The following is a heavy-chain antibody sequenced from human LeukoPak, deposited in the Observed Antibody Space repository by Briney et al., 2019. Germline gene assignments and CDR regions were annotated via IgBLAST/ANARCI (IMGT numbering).Heavy chain of an antibody. CDR2: FDPEDGET. CDR3: ATAEPMVRGVIITIPLDY. J-gene: IGHJ4*02. V-gene: IGHV1-24*01. CDR1: GYTLTELS. D-gene: IGHD3-10*01. Sequence: ASVKVSCKVSGYTLTELSMHWVRQAPGKGLEWMGGFDPEDGETIYAQKFQGRVTMTEDTSTDTAYMELSSLRSEDTAVYYCATAEPMVRGVIITIPLDYWGQGTLVTVSS.